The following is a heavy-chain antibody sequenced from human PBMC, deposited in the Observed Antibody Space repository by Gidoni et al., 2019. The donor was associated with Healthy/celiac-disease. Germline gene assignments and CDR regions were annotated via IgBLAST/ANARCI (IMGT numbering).Heavy chain of an antibody. J-gene: IGHJ2*01. CDR2: FDPEYGET. CDR1: GYTLTELS. Sequence: QVQLVQSGAAVKKPGASVHVSCKVSGYTLTELSMHWVRQAPGKGLEWMGGFDPEYGETIYAQKFQGRVTMTEDTSTDTAYMERSSLRAEDTAVYYCATGGGGSYYHWYFDLWGRGTLVTVSS. V-gene: IGHV1-24*01. CDR3: ATGGGGSYYHWYFDL. D-gene: IGHD1-26*01.